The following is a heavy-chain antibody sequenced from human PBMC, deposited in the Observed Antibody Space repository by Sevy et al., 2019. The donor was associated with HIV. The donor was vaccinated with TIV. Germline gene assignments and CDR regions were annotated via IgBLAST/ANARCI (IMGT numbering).Heavy chain of an antibody. CDR3: ATEVGGSVQLERLTSYYGMDV. D-gene: IGHD1-1*01. J-gene: IGHJ6*02. V-gene: IGHV1-69*13. CDR1: GGPFNTYA. CDR2: IIPLFGTT. Sequence: ASVKVSCKASGGPFNTYAITWIRQAPGQGLEWMGGIIPLFGTTNYAQKFQGRVTITADESRTTAYMKLRSLTSEDTAVYYCATEVGGSVQLERLTSYYGMDVWGQGTTVTVSS.